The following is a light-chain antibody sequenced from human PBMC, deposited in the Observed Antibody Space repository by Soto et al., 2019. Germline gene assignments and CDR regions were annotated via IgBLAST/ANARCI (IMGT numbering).Light chain of an antibody. CDR3: QQRSKWPPD. CDR2: DAS. J-gene: IGKJ5*01. V-gene: IGKV3-11*01. Sequence: ELVITQSPATLSVSRGERATLSCRASQTVRNNYLAWYQQKPGQAPRLLIYDASTRATGIPARFSGSGSGTDFTLTISSLEPEDFAVYYCQQRSKWPPDFGQGTRLEIK. CDR1: QTVRNNY.